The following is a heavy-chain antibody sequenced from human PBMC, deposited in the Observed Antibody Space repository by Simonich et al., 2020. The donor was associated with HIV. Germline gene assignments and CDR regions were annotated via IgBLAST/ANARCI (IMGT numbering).Heavy chain of an antibody. CDR1: GGSFRGYY. J-gene: IGHJ4*02. D-gene: IGHD1-20*01. V-gene: IGHV4-34*01. Sequence: QVRLQQWGAGLLKPSETLSLTCAVYGGSFRGYYWSWIRQPPGKGLEWIGEINHSGSNNYKLTLKSRVTISVDTSKNQFSLRLSSVTAADTAVYYCATTSRVSNNWYRGYWGQGTLVTVSS. CDR3: ATTSRVSNNWYRGY. CDR2: INHSGSN.